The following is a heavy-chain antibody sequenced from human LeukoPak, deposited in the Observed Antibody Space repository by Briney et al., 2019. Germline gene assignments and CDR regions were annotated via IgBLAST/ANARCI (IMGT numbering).Heavy chain of an antibody. D-gene: IGHD4-17*01. Sequence: GGSLRLSCAASGFSFSSYSMTWVRQAPGKGLEWISHISASGDIREYADFLRGRFTISRDNARKSLYLEMNSLRAEDTAVYYCGIPVTKDDYYYNMDVWGQGTTVAVS. V-gene: IGHV3-48*04. J-gene: IGHJ6*03. CDR2: ISASGDIR. CDR3: GIPVTKDDYYYNMDV. CDR1: GFSFSSYS.